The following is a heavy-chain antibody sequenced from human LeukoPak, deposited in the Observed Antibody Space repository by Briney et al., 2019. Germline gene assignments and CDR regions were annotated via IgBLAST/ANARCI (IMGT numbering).Heavy chain of an antibody. J-gene: IGHJ4*02. CDR1: GFTFSSYD. D-gene: IGHD2-2*01. CDR3: AKDLAPAAY. V-gene: IGHV3-48*01. CDR2: ISTMSSTK. Sequence: GGSLRLSCAASGFTFSSYDMNWVRQAPGKGLEWVSYISTMSSTKYYADSVKGRFTISRDNSKKTLFLQMNSLRAEDTAVYYCAKDLAPAAYWGQGTLVTVSS.